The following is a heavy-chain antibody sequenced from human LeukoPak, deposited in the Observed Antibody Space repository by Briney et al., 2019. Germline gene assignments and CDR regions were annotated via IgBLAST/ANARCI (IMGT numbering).Heavy chain of an antibody. Sequence: PGGSLRPSCAASGFTFSSYWMTWVRQAPGKGLEWVANIKQDGSETYYVDSVKGRSTISRDNAKNSLYLQMNSLRAEDTALYYCAKAGKPHPTKLGRGAWGAGFDYWGRGTLVTVSS. CDR1: GFTFSSYW. CDR2: IKQDGSET. D-gene: IGHD3-16*01. J-gene: IGHJ4*02. CDR3: AKAGKPHPTKLGRGAWGAGFDY. V-gene: IGHV3-7*03.